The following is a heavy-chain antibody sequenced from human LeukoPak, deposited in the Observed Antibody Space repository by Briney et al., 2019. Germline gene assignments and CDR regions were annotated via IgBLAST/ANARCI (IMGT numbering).Heavy chain of an antibody. CDR3: AREGVAAAGTVYFQH. D-gene: IGHD6-13*01. CDR1: GFTFSTYS. Sequence: PGGSLRLSCAASGFTFSTYSMNWVRQAPGKGLEWVAVISYDGSNKYYADSVKGRFTISRDNSKNTLYLQMNSLRAENTAVYYCAREGVAAAGTVYFQHWGQGTLVTVSS. V-gene: IGHV3-30*03. J-gene: IGHJ1*01. CDR2: ISYDGSNK.